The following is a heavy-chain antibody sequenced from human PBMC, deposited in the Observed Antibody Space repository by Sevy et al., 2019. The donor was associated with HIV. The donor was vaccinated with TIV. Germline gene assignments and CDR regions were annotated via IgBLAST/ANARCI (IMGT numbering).Heavy chain of an antibody. CDR1: GFIFGSYA. J-gene: IGHJ4*02. CDR3: ARDPGSSWSSFDY. CDR2: ISYDGSHK. V-gene: IGHV3-30-3*01. D-gene: IGHD6-13*01. Sequence: GGSLRLSCAASGFIFGSYAMNWVRQAPGKGLEWVAVISYDGSHKYYADSVKGRFTIPRDSSKNTLYRQMHSLRTDDTAVYYCARDPGSSWSSFDYWGQGTLFTVSS.